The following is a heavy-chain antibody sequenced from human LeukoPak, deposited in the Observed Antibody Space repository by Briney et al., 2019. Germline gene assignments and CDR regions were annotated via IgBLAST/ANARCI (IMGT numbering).Heavy chain of an antibody. V-gene: IGHV3-21*01. Sequence: GGSLRLSCAASGFTFSSYSMNWVRQAPGKGLEWVSSIGSSSSYIYYADSVKGRFTISRDNAKNSLYLQMNSLRAEDTAVYYCARDQESYYGSGSYWGQGTLVTVSS. CDR2: IGSSSSYI. J-gene: IGHJ4*02. CDR3: ARDQESYYGSGSY. D-gene: IGHD3-10*01. CDR1: GFTFSSYS.